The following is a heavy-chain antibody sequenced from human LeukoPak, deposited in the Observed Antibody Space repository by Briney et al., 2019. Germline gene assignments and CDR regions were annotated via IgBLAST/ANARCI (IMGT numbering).Heavy chain of an antibody. V-gene: IGHV4-34*01. CDR1: GGPFSGYY. Sequence: SETLSLTCAVYGGPFSGYYWSWIRQPPGKGLEWIGEINHSGSTNQNPSLKSRVTISVDTSKNQFSLKLSSVTAADTAVYYCARHSGGTYYVSLDPWGQGTLVTVSS. CDR3: ARHSGGTYYVSLDP. J-gene: IGHJ5*02. CDR2: INHSGST. D-gene: IGHD1-26*01.